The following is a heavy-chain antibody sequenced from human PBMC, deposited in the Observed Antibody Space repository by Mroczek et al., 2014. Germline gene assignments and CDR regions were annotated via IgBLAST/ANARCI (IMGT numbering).Heavy chain of an antibody. J-gene: IGHJ4*02. CDR1: GFTFSSYG. D-gene: IGHD4-23*01. Sequence: ESGGGVVQPGRSLRLSCAASGFTFSSYGMHWVRQAPGKGLEWVAVIWYDGSNKYYADSVKGRFTISRDNSKNTLYLQMNSLRAEDTAVYYCASVAYGGNSKAKGDFDYWGQGTLVTVSS. CDR3: ASVAYGGNSKAKGDFDY. V-gene: IGHV3-33*01. CDR2: IWYDGSNK.